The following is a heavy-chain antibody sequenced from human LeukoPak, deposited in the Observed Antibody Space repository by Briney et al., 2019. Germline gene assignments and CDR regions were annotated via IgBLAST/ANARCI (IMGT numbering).Heavy chain of an antibody. V-gene: IGHV3-20*04. CDR3: AAGDRNGWYFDY. D-gene: IGHD6-19*01. CDR2: INWNGGST. J-gene: IGHJ4*02. Sequence: GGSLTLSCGASGFPFDDQGMRSARHLPGKGREWVSGINWNGGSTGYADSVKSRFTISRDNAKNSLYLQMSSLRAEDTALYYCAAGDRNGWYFDYWGEGTLVTVSS. CDR1: GFPFDDQG.